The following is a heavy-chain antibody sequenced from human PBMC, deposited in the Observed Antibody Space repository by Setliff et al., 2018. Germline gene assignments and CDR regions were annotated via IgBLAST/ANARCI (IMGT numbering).Heavy chain of an antibody. CDR2: IRDNVSDYAT. CDR1: GFTFSDSA. V-gene: IGHV3-73*01. D-gene: IGHD3-22*01. J-gene: IGHJ4*02. Sequence: GESLSLSCAASGFTFSDSAVHWVRQASGKGLEWVGRIRDNVSDYATAYAASLKGRFTISRDDSKNTAYLQMNSLETEDTALYYCMRTQTPDDDHSSGYNGFWGQGTTVTVSS. CDR3: MRTQTPDDDHSSGYNGF.